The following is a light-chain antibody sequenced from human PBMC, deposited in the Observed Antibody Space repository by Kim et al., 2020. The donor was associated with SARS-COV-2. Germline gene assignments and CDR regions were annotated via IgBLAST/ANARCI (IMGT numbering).Light chain of an antibody. CDR3: QQRSNWPPLT. CDR1: QTISNY. V-gene: IGKV3-11*01. CDR2: DAS. J-gene: IGKJ4*01. Sequence: SPGETAAPSCRAGQTISNYLAWYQQKPGQPPRLLIYDASNRATGIPARFSGSGSGTDFTLTISSLEPEDSAVYYCQQRSNWPPLTFGGGTKVDIK.